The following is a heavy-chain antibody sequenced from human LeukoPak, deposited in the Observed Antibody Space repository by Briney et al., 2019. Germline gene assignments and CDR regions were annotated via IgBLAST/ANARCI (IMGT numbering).Heavy chain of an antibody. CDR1: GYTFTSYG. CDR3: ASHTGSSGWYTNWFDP. V-gene: IGHV1-18*01. D-gene: IGHD6-19*01. Sequence: ASVKVSCKASGYTFTSYGISWVRQAPGQGLEWMGWISAYNGNTNYAQKLQGRVTMTTDTSTSTAYMELRSLGSDDTAVYYCASHTGSSGWYTNWFDPWGQGALVTVSS. CDR2: ISAYNGNT. J-gene: IGHJ5*02.